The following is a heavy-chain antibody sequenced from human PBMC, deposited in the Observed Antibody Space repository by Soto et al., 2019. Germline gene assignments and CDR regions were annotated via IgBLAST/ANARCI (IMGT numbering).Heavy chain of an antibody. Sequence: GGSLRLSCAASGFTFNTYAMGWVRQTPGGRLEWVSGISGSGGSTFHADSVKGRFTISRDNSWKTVDLQMNSLGAEDTAIYYCAKNWGGIPRGYFDYWGLGTLVTVSS. CDR2: ISGSGGST. V-gene: IGHV3-23*01. CDR1: GFTFNTYA. J-gene: IGHJ4*02. CDR3: AKNWGGIPRGYFDY. D-gene: IGHD3-16*01.